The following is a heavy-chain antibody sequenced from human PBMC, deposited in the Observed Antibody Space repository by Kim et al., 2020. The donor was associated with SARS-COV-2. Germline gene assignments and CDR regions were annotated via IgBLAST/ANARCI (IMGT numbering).Heavy chain of an antibody. CDR3: ARGRQDPSQLDA. Sequence: SETLSLTCIVSGGSISNYFWSWVRQPPGKGLEWIGNVYSTGSTNYNPSLNNRVTISVGMSKAHFPLKLTSATAADTAVSYCARGRQDPSQLDAWGQGTL. J-gene: IGHJ5*02. V-gene: IGHV4-59*13. CDR2: VYSTGST. CDR1: GGSISNYF. D-gene: IGHD1-1*01.